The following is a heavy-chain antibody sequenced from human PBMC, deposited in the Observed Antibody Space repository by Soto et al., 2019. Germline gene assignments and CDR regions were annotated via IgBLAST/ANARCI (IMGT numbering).Heavy chain of an antibody. Sequence: PGESLKISCKGSGYTFTNYWIGWVRQKPGKGLEWMGIIYPGDSDTRYSPSFEGQVTISADKSISTVYLQWSSLKASDTAMYYCARQAGYSVYDYYYYMDVWGKGTTVTVSS. CDR2: IYPGDSDT. J-gene: IGHJ6*03. D-gene: IGHD5-12*01. CDR1: GYTFTNYW. CDR3: ARQAGYSVYDYYYYMDV. V-gene: IGHV5-51*01.